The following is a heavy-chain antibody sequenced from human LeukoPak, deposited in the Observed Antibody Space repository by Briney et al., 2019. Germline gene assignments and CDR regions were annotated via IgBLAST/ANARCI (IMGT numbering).Heavy chain of an antibody. J-gene: IGHJ4*02. Sequence: GGSLRLSCAASVFIFNIYAMRWVRQAPGKGLGWVSGIGGVGVSTFNADSVKGRFTISRDNSKNTLYLQMNSLRAEDTAVYYCAKDGPGIQLWGGGFDYWGQGTLVTVSS. CDR1: VFIFNIYA. D-gene: IGHD5-18*01. V-gene: IGHV3-23*01. CDR3: AKDGPGIQLWGGGFDY. CDR2: IGGVGVST.